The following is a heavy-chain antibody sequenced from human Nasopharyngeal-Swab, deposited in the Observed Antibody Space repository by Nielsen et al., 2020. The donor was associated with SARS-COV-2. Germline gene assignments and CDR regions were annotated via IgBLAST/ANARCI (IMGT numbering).Heavy chain of an antibody. J-gene: IGHJ4*02. Sequence: ASVKVPCKASGYTFTSYGISWERQAPGQGLEWMGWISAYNGNTNYEQKLQGRVTMTTDTSTSTAYIELRSLRSDDTAVYYCARDQVRDKTNDYWGQGTLVTVSS. D-gene: IGHD3-10*01. CDR1: GYTFTSYG. CDR2: ISAYNGNT. CDR3: ARDQVRDKTNDY. V-gene: IGHV1-18*01.